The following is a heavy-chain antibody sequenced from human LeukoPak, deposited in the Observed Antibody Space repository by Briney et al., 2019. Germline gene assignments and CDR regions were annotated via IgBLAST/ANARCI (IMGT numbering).Heavy chain of an antibody. V-gene: IGHV1-2*02. CDR2: INPNSGGT. CDR3: ARETYYYDSSGYYYSAGLDY. Sequence: GASVKVSCKASGYTFTGYYMHWVRQAPGQGLEWMGWINPNSGGTIYAQKFQGRVTMTRDTSISTAYMELSGLRSDDTAVYYCARETYYYDSSGYYYSAGLDYWGQGTLVTVSS. D-gene: IGHD3-22*01. CDR1: GYTFTGYY. J-gene: IGHJ4*02.